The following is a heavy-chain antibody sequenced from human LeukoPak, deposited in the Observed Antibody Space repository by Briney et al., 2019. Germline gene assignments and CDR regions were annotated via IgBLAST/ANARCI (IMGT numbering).Heavy chain of an antibody. CDR2: ISANGGST. V-gene: IGHV3-64D*06. CDR1: GFTFSNHA. D-gene: IGHD4-17*01. J-gene: IGHJ6*02. Sequence: GGSMRLSCSGSGFTFSNHAMHWVRQAPGKRLEYVSGISANGGSTYYADSVKGKFTISRDNSKNTLYLQMSSLRPEDTAVYSCARDTTVSYGMDVWGQGTTVTVSS. CDR3: ARDTTVSYGMDV.